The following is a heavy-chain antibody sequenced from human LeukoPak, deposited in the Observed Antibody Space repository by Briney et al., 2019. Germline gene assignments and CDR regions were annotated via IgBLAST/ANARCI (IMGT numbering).Heavy chain of an antibody. V-gene: IGHV4-59*01. D-gene: IGHD2-15*01. CDR3: ARGGYCSGGSCYLYYFDY. J-gene: IGHJ4*02. CDR2: IYYNGST. CDR1: GGSISSYY. Sequence: PSETLSLTCTVSGGSISSYYWSWIRQPPGKGLEWIGYIYYNGSTNYNPSLKSRVTISVDTSKNQFSLKLSSVTAADTAVYYCARGGYCSGGSCYLYYFDYWGQGTLVTVSS.